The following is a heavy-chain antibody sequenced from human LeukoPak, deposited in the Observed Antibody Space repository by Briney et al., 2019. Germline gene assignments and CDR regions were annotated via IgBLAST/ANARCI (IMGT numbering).Heavy chain of an antibody. J-gene: IGHJ3*02. Sequence: PSETLSLTCAVYGGSFSGYYWSWIRQPPGKGLEWIGEINHSGSTNYNPSLKSRVTISVDTSKNQFSLKLSSVTAADTAVYYCAREGRVGATTTAFDIWGQGTMVTVSS. CDR3: AREGRVGATTTAFDI. V-gene: IGHV4-34*01. D-gene: IGHD1-26*01. CDR2: INHSGST. CDR1: GGSFSGYY.